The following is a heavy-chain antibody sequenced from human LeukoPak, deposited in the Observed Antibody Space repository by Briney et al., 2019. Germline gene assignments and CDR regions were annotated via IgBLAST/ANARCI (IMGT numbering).Heavy chain of an antibody. J-gene: IGHJ4*02. Sequence: SVKVSCKASGGTFSSYAISWVRQAPGQGLEWMGGIIPIFGTANYAQKFQGRVTITADESTSTAYMELSSLRSEDTAVYYCVRGGDILTGYGFDYWGQGTLVTVSS. CDR1: GGTFSSYA. CDR3: VRGGDILTGYGFDY. CDR2: IIPIFGTA. V-gene: IGHV1-69*13. D-gene: IGHD3-9*01.